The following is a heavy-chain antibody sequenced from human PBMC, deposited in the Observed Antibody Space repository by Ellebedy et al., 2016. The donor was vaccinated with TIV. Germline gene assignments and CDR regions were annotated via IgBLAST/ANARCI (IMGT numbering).Heavy chain of an antibody. CDR3: ATGPFWSGNYYYNGMDV. V-gene: IGHV1-24*01. D-gene: IGHD3-3*01. Sequence: AASVKVSCKVSGYTLNEISMHWARQAPGKGLEWMGGFDPEDGETIYAQKFQGRVTMTEDTSTDTAYMELSSLRSEDTAVYYCATGPFWSGNYYYNGMDVWGQGTTVTVSS. J-gene: IGHJ6*02. CDR2: FDPEDGET. CDR1: GYTLNEIS.